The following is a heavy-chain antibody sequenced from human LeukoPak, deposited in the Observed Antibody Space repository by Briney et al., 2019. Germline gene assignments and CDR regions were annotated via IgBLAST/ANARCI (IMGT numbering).Heavy chain of an antibody. V-gene: IGHV3-30*18. CDR3: AKDSSGSH. Sequence: PGGSLRLSCAASGFTFSNYGMHRVRQAPGKGLEWVAVISYDGSNKYYADSVKGRFTISRDSSKNTLYLQMNSLRAEDTAVYYCAKDSSGSHWGQGTLVTVSS. D-gene: IGHD1-26*01. CDR2: ISYDGSNK. CDR1: GFTFSNYG. J-gene: IGHJ4*02.